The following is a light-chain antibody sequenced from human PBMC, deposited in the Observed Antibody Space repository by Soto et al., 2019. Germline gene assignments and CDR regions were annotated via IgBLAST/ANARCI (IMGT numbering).Light chain of an antibody. CDR1: GSDVRTYNL. J-gene: IGLJ1*01. V-gene: IGLV2-23*01. CDR3: CSYAGDKTYV. Sequence: SVVTQPGSVSGSPGLSTTISCTVTGSDVRTYNLVSWYQQHPGKVPKLIIYEASKRPSGVSNRFSGSQPGNTASLTVSGLQSEDEADYYCCSYAGDKTYVFGSETKGTVL. CDR2: EAS.